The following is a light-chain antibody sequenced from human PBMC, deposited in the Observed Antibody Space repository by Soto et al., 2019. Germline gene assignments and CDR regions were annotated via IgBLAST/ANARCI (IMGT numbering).Light chain of an antibody. CDR1: RSISNY. J-gene: IGKJ2*01. CDR2: GAS. Sequence: EIVLTQSPATLSLSPGERATLSCRASRSISNYLAWHQQKPGQAPRLLIYGASNRATGIPDRFSGSGSGTDFTLTISRLEPEDVAVYYCQQYGSSPPMYTFGQGTKLEIK. CDR3: QQYGSSPPMYT. V-gene: IGKV3-20*01.